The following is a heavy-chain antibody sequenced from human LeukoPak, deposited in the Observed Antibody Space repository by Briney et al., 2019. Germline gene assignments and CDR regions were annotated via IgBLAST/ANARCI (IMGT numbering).Heavy chain of an antibody. Sequence: PGGSLRLSCAASGFTFDDYAMHWVRQAPGKGLEWVSGISWNSGSIGYADSVKGRFTISRDNAKNSLYLQMNSLRAEDTALYYCAKSSYGDHVPLDYWGQGTLVTVSS. D-gene: IGHD4-17*01. V-gene: IGHV3-9*01. CDR2: ISWNSGSI. CDR1: GFTFDDYA. J-gene: IGHJ4*02. CDR3: AKSSYGDHVPLDY.